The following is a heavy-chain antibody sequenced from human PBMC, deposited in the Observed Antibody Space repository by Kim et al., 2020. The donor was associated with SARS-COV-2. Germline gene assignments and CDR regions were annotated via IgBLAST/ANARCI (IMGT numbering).Heavy chain of an antibody. D-gene: IGHD3-10*01. CDR2: IKQDGSEN. V-gene: IGHV3-7*03. CDR1: GFTFTNYW. J-gene: IGHJ4*02. Sequence: GGSLRLSCAASGFTFTNYWMSWVRQAPGQGLEWVANIKQDGSENYYVYSVRGRFTISRDNAKNSLFLQMNSLKTEDTAVYYCARGFRGTSSAYYFDYWGQ. CDR3: ARGFRGTSSAYYFDY.